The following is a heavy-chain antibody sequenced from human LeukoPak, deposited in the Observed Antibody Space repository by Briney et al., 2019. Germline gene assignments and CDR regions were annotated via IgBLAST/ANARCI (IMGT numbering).Heavy chain of an antibody. CDR3: ARGASARY. CDR1: GGSISSGSYY. V-gene: IGHV4-61*02. CDR2: IYTSGST. J-gene: IGHJ4*02. Sequence: SESLSLTYTVSGGSISSGSYYWSWIRQPAGKGLEWIGRIYTSGSTNYNPSLKSRVTISVDTSKNQFSLKLSSVTAADTAVYYCARGASARYWGQGTLVTVSS.